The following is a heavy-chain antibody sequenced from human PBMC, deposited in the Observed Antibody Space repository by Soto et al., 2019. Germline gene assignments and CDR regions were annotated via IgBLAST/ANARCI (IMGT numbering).Heavy chain of an antibody. CDR3: ARVTFLIFGSVFSTPFDF. Sequence: PSDTLSLTCTVSGASVSSGCFSWSWIRQPPGKGLEWLVSISYSGSTTYYPSLRSRVTISVDTTKNQFSLRLNSVTAADTTIYFCARVTFLIFGSVFSTPFDFWGQGTLVTVSS. D-gene: IGHD3-16*01. CDR2: ISYSGST. J-gene: IGHJ4*02. CDR1: GASVSSGCFS. V-gene: IGHV4-61*01.